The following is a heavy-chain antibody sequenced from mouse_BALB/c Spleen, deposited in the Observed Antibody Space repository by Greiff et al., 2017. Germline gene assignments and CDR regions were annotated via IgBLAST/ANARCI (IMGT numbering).Heavy chain of an antibody. D-gene: IGHD2-14*01. CDR1: GFNIKDYY. V-gene: IGHV14-1*02. CDR2: IDPENGNT. J-gene: IGHJ2*01. Sequence: VQLKESGAELVRPGALVKLSCKASGFNIKDYYMHWVKQRPEQGLEWIGWIDPENGNTIYDPKFQGKASITADTSSNTAYLQLSSLTSEDTAVYYCARSRDRYDETGPFDYWGQGTTLTVSS. CDR3: ARSRDRYDETGPFDY.